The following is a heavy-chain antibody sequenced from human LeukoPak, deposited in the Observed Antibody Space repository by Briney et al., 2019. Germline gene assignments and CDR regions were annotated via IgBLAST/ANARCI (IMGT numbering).Heavy chain of an antibody. CDR1: GYTFTSYD. CDR2: MNPNSGNT. J-gene: IGHJ6*02. Sequence: APVKVSCKASGYTFTSYDINWVRQATGQGLEWMGWMNPNSGNTGYAQKFQGRVTMTRNTSISTAYMELSSLRSEDTAVYYCARGAAAGLYYYYYYGMDVWGQGTTVTVSS. V-gene: IGHV1-8*01. CDR3: ARGAAAGLYYYYYYGMDV. D-gene: IGHD6-13*01.